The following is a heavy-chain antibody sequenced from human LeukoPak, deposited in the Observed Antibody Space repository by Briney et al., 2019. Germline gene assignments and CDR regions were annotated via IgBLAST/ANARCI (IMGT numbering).Heavy chain of an antibody. CDR1: GFTFSSYE. V-gene: IGHV3-48*03. CDR2: ISGSGTTK. D-gene: IGHD6-19*01. CDR3: ARDGAVAGIESDY. J-gene: IGHJ4*02. Sequence: GGSLRLSCAASGFTFSSYEMKWVRQAPGKGLEWLSYISGSGTTKFYADSVKGRFTISRDNAKNSLYLEMNSLRAEDTAVYYCARDGAVAGIESDYWGQGTLVTVSS.